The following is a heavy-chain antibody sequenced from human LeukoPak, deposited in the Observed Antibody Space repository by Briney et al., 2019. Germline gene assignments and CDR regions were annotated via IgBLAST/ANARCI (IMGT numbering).Heavy chain of an antibody. V-gene: IGHV3-23*01. Sequence: GGSLRLSCAASGFTFSSYTMSWVRQAPGKGLEWVSAISGSGGSTYYADSVKGRFTISRDNSKNTLYLQMNSLRAEDTAVYYCAKQTLDGYNLIDYWGQGTLVTVSS. D-gene: IGHD5-24*01. CDR1: GFTFSSYT. CDR3: AKQTLDGYNLIDY. J-gene: IGHJ4*02. CDR2: ISGSGGST.